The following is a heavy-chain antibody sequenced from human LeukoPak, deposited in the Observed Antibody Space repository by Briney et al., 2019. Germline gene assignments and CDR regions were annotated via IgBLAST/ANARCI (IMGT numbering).Heavy chain of an antibody. CDR3: ARDRTVTSHVDTEDYYYYGMDV. J-gene: IGHJ6*02. D-gene: IGHD4-17*01. CDR1: GGSISSSSYY. Sequence: PSETLSLTCTVSGGSISSSSYYWGWIRQPPGKGLEWIGSIYYSGSTYYNPSLKSRVTISVDTSKNQFSLKLSSVTAADTAVYYCARDRTVTSHVDTEDYYYYGMDVWGQGTTVTVSS. V-gene: IGHV4-39*07. CDR2: IYYSGST.